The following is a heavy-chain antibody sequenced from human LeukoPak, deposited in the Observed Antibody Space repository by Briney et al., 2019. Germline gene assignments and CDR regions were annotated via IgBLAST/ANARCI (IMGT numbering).Heavy chain of an antibody. CDR1: GFTFSSYW. D-gene: IGHD3-10*01. J-gene: IGHJ5*02. CDR3: ARELDHYYGSVFDP. Sequence: GGSLGLSCAASGFTFSSYWMSWVRQAPGKGLEWVANIKQDGSEKYYVDSEKGRFTISRDNAKNSLYLQMNSLRAEDTAVHYCARELDHYYGSVFDPWGQGTLVTVSS. CDR2: IKQDGSEK. V-gene: IGHV3-7*03.